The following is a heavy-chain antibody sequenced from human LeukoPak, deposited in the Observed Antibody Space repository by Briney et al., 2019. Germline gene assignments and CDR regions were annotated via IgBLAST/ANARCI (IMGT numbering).Heavy chain of an antibody. D-gene: IGHD1-26*01. Sequence: GGSLRLSCAASGFTFSSYWMGWVRQAPGKRMEWVANMNIDGSEKYYADSAKGRFTISRDNARNSVYLQMNSLRVEDTAVYYCARDPVEWELLLDYWGQGTLVTVSS. V-gene: IGHV3-7*01. J-gene: IGHJ4*02. CDR1: GFTFSSYW. CDR3: ARDPVEWELLLDY. CDR2: MNIDGSEK.